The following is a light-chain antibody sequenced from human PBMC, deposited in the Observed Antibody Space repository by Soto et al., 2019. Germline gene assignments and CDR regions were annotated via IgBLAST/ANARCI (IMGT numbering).Light chain of an antibody. CDR1: SSNIGAGYD. CDR2: GNS. Sequence: QSVLTQPPSVSGAPGQSVTISCTGSSSNIGAGYDVHWYQQLPGTAPKLLIYGNSNRPSRDPDRFSGSKSGTSASLAITGLQDEDEADYYYQSYDSSMSGSVFGGGTKVTVL. V-gene: IGLV1-40*01. J-gene: IGLJ2*01. CDR3: QSYDSSMSGSV.